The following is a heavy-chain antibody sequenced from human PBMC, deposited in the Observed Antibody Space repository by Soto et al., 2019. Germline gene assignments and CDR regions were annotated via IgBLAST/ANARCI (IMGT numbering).Heavy chain of an antibody. J-gene: IGHJ6*02. CDR1: GYTFTSYA. D-gene: IGHD3-16*01. CDR2: INAGNGNT. V-gene: IGHV1-3*01. Sequence: ASVKVSCKASGYTFTSYAMHWVRQAPGQGLEWMGWINAGNGNTKYSQKFQGRVTITRDTSASTAYMELSSLRSEDTAVYYCARYSGGSYGMDVWGQGTTVTVSS. CDR3: ARYSGGSYGMDV.